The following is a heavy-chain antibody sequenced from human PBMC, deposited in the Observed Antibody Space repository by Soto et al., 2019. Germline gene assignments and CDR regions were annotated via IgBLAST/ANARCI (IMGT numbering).Heavy chain of an antibody. CDR2: IGSSSSYI. D-gene: IGHD3-3*01. CDR3: ARAGDFWSGYYTGPFDY. V-gene: IGHV3-21*01. J-gene: IGHJ4*02. Sequence: PGGSLRLSCAASGFTFSSYSMNWVRQAPGKGLEWVSSIGSSSSYIYYADSVKGRFTISRDNAKNSLYLQMNSLRAEDTAVYYCARAGDFWSGYYTGPFDYWGQGTLVTVSS. CDR1: GFTFSSYS.